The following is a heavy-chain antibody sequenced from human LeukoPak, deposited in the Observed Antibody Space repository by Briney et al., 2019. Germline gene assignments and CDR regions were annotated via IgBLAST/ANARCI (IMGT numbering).Heavy chain of an antibody. CDR2: INPNSGGT. V-gene: IGHV1-2*02. D-gene: IGHD4-11*01. CDR1: GYTFTGYY. J-gene: IGHJ4*02. Sequence: ASVKVSCKASGYTFTGYYMHWVRQAPGQGLEWMGWINPNSGGTNYAQKFQGRVTMTRDTSISTAYMELSRLRSDDTAVYYCARVSVTTVTTDFDYWGQETLVTVSS. CDR3: ARVSVTTVTTDFDY.